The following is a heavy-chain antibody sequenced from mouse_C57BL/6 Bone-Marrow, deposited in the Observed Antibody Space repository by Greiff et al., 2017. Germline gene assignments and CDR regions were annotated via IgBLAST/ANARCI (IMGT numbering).Heavy chain of an antibody. J-gene: IGHJ1*03. V-gene: IGHV14-1*01. Sequence: EVQRVESGAELVRPGASVKLSCTASGFNITDYYMHWVKQRPEQGLEWIGRIDPEDGDTEYAPKFQGKATMTADTSSNTAYLQLSSLTSEDTAVYYCTTPFYDGYSHWYFDVWGTGTTVTVSS. D-gene: IGHD2-3*01. CDR1: GFNITDYY. CDR3: TTPFYDGYSHWYFDV. CDR2: IDPEDGDT.